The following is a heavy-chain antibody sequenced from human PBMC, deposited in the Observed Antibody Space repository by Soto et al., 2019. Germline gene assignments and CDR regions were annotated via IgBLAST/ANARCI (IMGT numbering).Heavy chain of an antibody. CDR2: IRSKANSYAT. V-gene: IGHV3-73*01. D-gene: IGHD1-7*01. CDR3: TTITGTTSSNFDY. J-gene: IGHJ4*02. Sequence: GGSLRLSCAASGFTFSGSAMHWVRQASGKGLEWVGRIRSKANSYATAYAASVKGRFTISRDDSKNTAYLQMNSLKTEDTAVYYCTTITGTTSSNFDYWGQGTLVTVS. CDR1: GFTFSGSA.